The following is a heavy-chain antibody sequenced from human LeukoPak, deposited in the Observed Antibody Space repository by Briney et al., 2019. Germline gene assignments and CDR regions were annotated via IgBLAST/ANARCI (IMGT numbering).Heavy chain of an antibody. V-gene: IGHV4-34*01. J-gene: IGHJ4*02. D-gene: IGHD3-16*02. CDR3: ARHSYDYVWGSYRYSGTSGYFGY. CDR1: GGSFSGYY. Sequence: KPSETLSLTCAVYGGSFSGYYWSWIRQPPGKGLEWIGEINHSGSTNYNPSLKSRVTISVDTSKHQFSLKLGSVTAADTAVYYCARHSYDYVWGSYRYSGTSGYFGYWGQGTLVTVSS. CDR2: INHSGST.